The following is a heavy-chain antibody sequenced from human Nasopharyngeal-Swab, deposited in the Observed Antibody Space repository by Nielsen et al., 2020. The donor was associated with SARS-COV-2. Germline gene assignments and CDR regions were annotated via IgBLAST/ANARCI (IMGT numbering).Heavy chain of an antibody. CDR2: ITGDGSDA. CDR1: GFTFRSYW. V-gene: IGHV3-7*01. Sequence: GGSLRLSCVASGFTFRSYWMTWVRQAPGKGLEWVPNITGDGSDAKYADSVKGRFTISRANARDSLFLQMHSLSVEDTTVYFCARLNSTATTESWGQGTRVTVSS. D-gene: IGHD1-26*01. CDR3: ARLNSTATTES. J-gene: IGHJ5*02.